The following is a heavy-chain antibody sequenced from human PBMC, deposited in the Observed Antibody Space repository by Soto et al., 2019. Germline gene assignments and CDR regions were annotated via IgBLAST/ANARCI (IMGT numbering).Heavy chain of an antibody. J-gene: IGHJ5*02. V-gene: IGHV4-31*03. D-gene: IGHD6-25*01. Sequence: QVQLQESGPGLVKPSQTLSLTCTVSGGSISSGGYYWSWIRQHPGKGLEWIGYIHHSGSAYYNPSLKSRVNXSXDPXKNPFSLKVSSVTAADTAVYYCAREAAGILNWFDPWGQGTLVTVSS. CDR3: AREAAGILNWFDP. CDR1: GGSISSGGYY. CDR2: IHHSGSA.